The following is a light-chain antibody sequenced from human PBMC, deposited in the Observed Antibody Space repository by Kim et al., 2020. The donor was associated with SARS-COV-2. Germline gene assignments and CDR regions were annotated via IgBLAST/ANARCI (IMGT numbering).Light chain of an antibody. V-gene: IGKV3-20*01. J-gene: IGKJ1*01. Sequence: PEEGPTLSCRPTQKVRSSYFAWYQQKPGQAPRLLIYASSSRATGIPDRFSGSGSATDFTLTISRLEPEDFAVYYCQQYASSPWTFGQGTKVDIK. CDR3: QQYASSPWT. CDR1: QKVRSSY. CDR2: ASS.